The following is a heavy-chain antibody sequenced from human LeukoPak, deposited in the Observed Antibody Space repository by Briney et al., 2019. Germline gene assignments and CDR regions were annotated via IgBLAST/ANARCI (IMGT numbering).Heavy chain of an antibody. D-gene: IGHD4-17*01. CDR2: ISSSSSTI. Sequence: GRSLRLSCAASGFTFSSYSMNWVRQAPGKGLEWVSYISSSSSTIYYADSVKGRFTISRDNAKNSLYLQMNSLRAEDTAVYYCARDTVTKGFDYWGQGTLVTVSS. CDR3: ARDTVTKGFDY. J-gene: IGHJ4*02. V-gene: IGHV3-48*04. CDR1: GFTFSSYS.